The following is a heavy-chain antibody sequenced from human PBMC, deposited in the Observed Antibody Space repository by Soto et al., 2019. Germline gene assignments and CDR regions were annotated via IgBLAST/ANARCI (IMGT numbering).Heavy chain of an antibody. D-gene: IGHD3-3*01. Sequence: EVQLVESGGGLVQPGGSLRLSCAASGFTFSSYSMNWVRQAPGKGLEWVSYISSSSSTIYYADSVKGRFTISRDNAKNSVYLQMNSLRAEDTAVYYCASKEWSHYNAFDIWGQGTMVTVSS. J-gene: IGHJ3*02. CDR1: GFTFSSYS. CDR2: ISSSSSTI. CDR3: ASKEWSHYNAFDI. V-gene: IGHV3-48*01.